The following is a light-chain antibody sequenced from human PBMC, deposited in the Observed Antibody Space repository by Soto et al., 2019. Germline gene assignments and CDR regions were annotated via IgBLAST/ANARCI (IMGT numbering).Light chain of an antibody. CDR3: QQYYSTPFT. CDR1: QNVLYNSNNKNY. CDR2: WAS. Sequence: DIVMTQSPDSLAVSLGERATINCKSSQNVLYNSNNKNYLAWYQQKPGQPPQLLIYWASTRESGVPDRFGGSGSGTDFTLTISSLQAEDVAVYYCQQYYSTPFTFGPGTKLDIK. J-gene: IGKJ3*01. V-gene: IGKV4-1*01.